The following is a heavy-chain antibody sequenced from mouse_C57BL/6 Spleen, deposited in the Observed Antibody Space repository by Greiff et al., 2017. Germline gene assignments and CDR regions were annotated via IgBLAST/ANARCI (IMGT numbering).Heavy chain of an antibody. Sequence: VKLVESGGGLVQPGGSMKLSCVASGFTFSNYWMNWVRQSPEKGLEWVAQIRLKSDNYATHYAESVKGRFTISRDDSKSSVYLQMNNLRAEDTGIDYCTEFYSNYEGFAYWGQGTLVTVSA. CDR1: GFTFSNYW. D-gene: IGHD2-5*01. J-gene: IGHJ3*01. CDR3: TEFYSNYEGFAY. V-gene: IGHV6-3*01. CDR2: IRLKSDNYAT.